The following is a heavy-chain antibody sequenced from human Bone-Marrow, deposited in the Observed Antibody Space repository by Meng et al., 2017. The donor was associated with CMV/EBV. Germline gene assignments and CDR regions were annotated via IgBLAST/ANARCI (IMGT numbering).Heavy chain of an antibody. V-gene: IGHV4-39*02. D-gene: IGHD1-26*01. CDR3: ARERYSGSYV. CDR2: IYYSGST. CDR1: GGSSSRSSDY. J-gene: IGHJ4*02. Sequence: TCNVSGGSSSRSSDYWGWIRQPPGKGLEWIGSIYYSGSTYYNPSLKSRVTISVDTSKNQFSLKLSSVTAADTAVYYCARERYSGSYVWGQGTLVTVSS.